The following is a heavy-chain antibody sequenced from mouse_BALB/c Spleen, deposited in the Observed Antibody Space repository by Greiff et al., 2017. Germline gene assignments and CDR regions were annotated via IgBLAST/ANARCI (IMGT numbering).Heavy chain of an antibody. CDR1: GYSITSDYA. J-gene: IGHJ1*01. V-gene: IGHV3-2*02. Sequence: EVHLVESGPGLVKPSQSLSLTCTVTGYSITSDYAWNWIRQFPGNKLEWMGYISYSGSTSYNPSLKSRISITRDTSKNQFFLQLNSVTTEDTATYYCARLRSWYFDVWGAGTTVTVSS. CDR3: ARLRSWYFDV. D-gene: IGHD1-1*01. CDR2: ISYSGST.